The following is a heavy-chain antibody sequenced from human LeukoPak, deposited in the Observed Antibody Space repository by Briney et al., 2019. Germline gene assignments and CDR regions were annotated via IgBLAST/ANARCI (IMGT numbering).Heavy chain of an antibody. V-gene: IGHV3-74*01. CDR1: GFSFSNSW. J-gene: IGHJ4*02. D-gene: IGHD2-2*01. Sequence: GGSLRLSCAASGFSFSNSWMHWVRRVPGKGLVWVSRINGDDSRTTYADSVKGRFTISRDNSKTTLYLQMNSLRAEDTAVYYCASRNCNSPSCYRGLLDYWGQGTLVTVSS. CDR3: ASRNCNSPSCYRGLLDY. CDR2: INGDDSRT.